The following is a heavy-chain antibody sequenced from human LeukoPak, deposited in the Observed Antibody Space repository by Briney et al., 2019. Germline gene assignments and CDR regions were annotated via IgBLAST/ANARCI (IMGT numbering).Heavy chain of an antibody. Sequence: PGGSLRLSCAASGFTFSIYGIHWVRQAPGKGLEWVAFIRYDGSNKYYADSVKGRFTISRDNSINTLYLQMNSLRAEDTAVYYCAKVPGHYDSSGNDYWGQGTLVTVSS. CDR1: GFTFSIYG. V-gene: IGHV3-30*02. D-gene: IGHD3-22*01. CDR3: AKVPGHYDSSGNDY. J-gene: IGHJ4*02. CDR2: IRYDGSNK.